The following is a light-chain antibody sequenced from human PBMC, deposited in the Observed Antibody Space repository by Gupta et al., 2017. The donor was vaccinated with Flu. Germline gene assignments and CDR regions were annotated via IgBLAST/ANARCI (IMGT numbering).Light chain of an antibody. Sequence: GMTATITGGGTNIGSESVDWYQQKPGQAPVLVVYDDSGRPSGIPERFSGSNSGNTATLTISRVEVGDEADYYCQMWDSRTDHRTFGGGTKLAVL. CDR3: QMWDSRTDHRT. CDR1: NIGSES. J-gene: IGLJ2*01. V-gene: IGLV3-21*03. CDR2: DDS.